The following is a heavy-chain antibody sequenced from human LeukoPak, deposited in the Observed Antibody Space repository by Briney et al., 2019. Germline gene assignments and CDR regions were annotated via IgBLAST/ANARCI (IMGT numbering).Heavy chain of an antibody. V-gene: IGHV4-31*03. J-gene: IGHJ3*02. CDR2: ISYSGST. CDR3: ARDRYYYDSSGYDGFYAFDI. Sequence: PSETLSLTCTVSGGSISSGGYYWSWISQHPGNGLEWIGSISYSGSTYYNPSLKSRVTISVDTSKNQFSLRLSSVTAADTAVYYCARDRYYYDSSGYDGFYAFDIWGQGTMVTVSS. CDR1: GGSISSGGYY. D-gene: IGHD3-22*01.